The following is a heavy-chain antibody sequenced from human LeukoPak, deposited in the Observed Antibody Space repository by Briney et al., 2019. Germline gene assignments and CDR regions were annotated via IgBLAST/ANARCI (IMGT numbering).Heavy chain of an antibody. CDR1: GFTFSTYN. Sequence: PGGSLRLSCAASGFTFSTYNMNWVRQAPGKGLEWVSSITSSSSYTFYADSVKGRFTISRDNAKSSLYLQMNSLRAEDTAVYYCARDQEWLDMDVWGKGTTVTVSS. V-gene: IGHV3-21*01. CDR2: ITSSSSYT. J-gene: IGHJ6*03. D-gene: IGHD6-19*01. CDR3: ARDQEWLDMDV.